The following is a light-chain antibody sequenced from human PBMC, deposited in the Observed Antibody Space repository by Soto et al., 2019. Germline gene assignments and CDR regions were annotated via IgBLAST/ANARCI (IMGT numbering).Light chain of an antibody. J-gene: IGLJ1*01. V-gene: IGLV2-23*01. CDR2: EDN. CDR1: SSDVGSYNV. CDR3: CSDAGSTFFV. Sequence: QSVLTQSVSVSGSPGQSITISCTGTSSDVGSYNVVSWYQHHPGKAPKLLIYEDNKRPSGISHRFSGSKSGNTASLTISGLQAEDEADYYCCSDAGSTFFVFGPGTKVTVL.